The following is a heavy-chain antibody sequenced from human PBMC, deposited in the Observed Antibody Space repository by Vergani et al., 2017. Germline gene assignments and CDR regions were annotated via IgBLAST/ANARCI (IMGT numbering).Heavy chain of an antibody. CDR1: GYTFTSYG. Sequence: QVQLVQSGAEVKKPGASVKVSCKASGYTFTSYGISWVRQAPGQGLEWMGWMNPNSGNTGYAQKFQGRVTITRDTSASTAYMELSSLRSEDTAVYYCARDYDLWSGSEYYFDYWGQGTLVTVSS. CDR2: MNPNSGNT. D-gene: IGHD3-3*01. V-gene: IGHV1-8*03. J-gene: IGHJ4*02. CDR3: ARDYDLWSGSEYYFDY.